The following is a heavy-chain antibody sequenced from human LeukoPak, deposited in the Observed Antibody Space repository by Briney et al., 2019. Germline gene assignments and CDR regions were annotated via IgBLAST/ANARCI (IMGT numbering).Heavy chain of an antibody. CDR3: AKDWSYDSSGADY. CDR2: ISWNSGSI. V-gene: IGHV3-9*01. J-gene: IGHJ4*02. CDR1: GFTFDDYA. Sequence: GGSLRLSCAASGFTFDDYAMHWVRQAPGKGLEWVSGISWNSGSIGYADSVKGRFTISRDNAKNSLYLQMNSLRAEDTAFYYCAKDWSYDSSGADYLGQGTLVTVSS. D-gene: IGHD3-22*01.